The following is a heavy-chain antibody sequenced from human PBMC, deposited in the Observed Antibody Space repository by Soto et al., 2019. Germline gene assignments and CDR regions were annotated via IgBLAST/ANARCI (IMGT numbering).Heavy chain of an antibody. CDR1: GGSVSSGSYY. CDR3: ARDGGQQPPQDAFDI. V-gene: IGHV4-61*01. CDR2: IYYSGST. J-gene: IGHJ3*02. D-gene: IGHD6-13*01. Sequence: SETLSLTCTVSGGSVSSGSYYWSWIRQPPGKGLEWIGYIYYSGSTNYNPSLKSRVTISVDTSKNQFSLKLSSVTAADTAVYYCARDGGQQPPQDAFDIWGQGTMVTVSS.